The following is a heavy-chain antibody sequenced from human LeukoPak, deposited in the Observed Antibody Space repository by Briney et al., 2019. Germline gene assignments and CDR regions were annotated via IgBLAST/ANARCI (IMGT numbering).Heavy chain of an antibody. D-gene: IGHD3-10*01. CDR3: ARNRVVRVYYGSGSYYKPDY. V-gene: IGHV4-38-2*02. J-gene: IGHJ4*02. Sequence: SETLSLTCTVSGYSISSGYYWGWIRQPPGKGLEWIGSIYHSGSTNYNPSLKSRVTISVDTSKNQFSLKLSSVTAADTAVYYCARNRVVRVYYGSGSYYKPDYWGQGTLVTVSS. CDR2: IYHSGST. CDR1: GYSISSGYY.